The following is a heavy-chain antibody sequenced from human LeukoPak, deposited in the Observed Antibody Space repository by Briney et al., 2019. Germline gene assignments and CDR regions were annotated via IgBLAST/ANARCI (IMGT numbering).Heavy chain of an antibody. CDR1: GGTFSSYA. CDR2: IIPIFGTA. CDR3: ARTELERRLAFDY. Sequence: TVTVSCKASGGTFSSYAISWVRQAPGQGLEWMGGIIPIFGTANYAQRFQGRVTITADESTSTAYMELSSLRSEDTAVYYCARTELERRLAFDYWGQGTLVTVSS. V-gene: IGHV1-69*13. J-gene: IGHJ4*02. D-gene: IGHD1-1*01.